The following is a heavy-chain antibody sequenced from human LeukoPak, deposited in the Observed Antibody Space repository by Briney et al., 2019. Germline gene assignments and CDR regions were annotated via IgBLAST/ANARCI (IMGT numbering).Heavy chain of an antibody. Sequence: SETLSLTCTVSGGSISSSSYYWGWIRQPPGKGLEWIGNIYYSGSTYYNPSLESRVTISVDTSKNQFSLKLSSVTAADTAVYYCARQTGSGLFILPGGQGTLVTVSS. CDR1: GGSISSSSYY. CDR3: ARQTGSGLFILP. CDR2: IYYSGST. D-gene: IGHD3/OR15-3a*01. J-gene: IGHJ4*02. V-gene: IGHV4-39*01.